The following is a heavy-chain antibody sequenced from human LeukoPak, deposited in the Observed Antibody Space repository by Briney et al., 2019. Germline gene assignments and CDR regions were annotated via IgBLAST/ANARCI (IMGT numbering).Heavy chain of an antibody. CDR1: GFTFSDSA. CDR2: ISASGVST. Sequence: GGSLRLSCAASGFTFSDSAMTWVRQAPGKGLEWVSLISASGVSTYYADSVKGRFTISRDNSKNTLYLQMNSLRAEDTAVYYCAKTSPLGYCSSTSCSNWFDPWGQGTLVTVSS. V-gene: IGHV3-23*01. J-gene: IGHJ5*02. CDR3: AKTSPLGYCSSTSCSNWFDP. D-gene: IGHD2-2*01.